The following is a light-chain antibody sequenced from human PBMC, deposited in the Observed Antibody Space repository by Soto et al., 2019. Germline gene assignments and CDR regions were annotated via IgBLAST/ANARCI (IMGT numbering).Light chain of an antibody. CDR2: DAS. CDR1: QSISTW. Sequence: GDRVTITCRASQSISTWLAWYQQKPGKAPKLLIYDASSLESGVPSRFSGSGSGTEFTLTISSLQPEDFASYYCQQYNSYSEAFGQGTKVELK. V-gene: IGKV1-5*01. CDR3: QQYNSYSEA. J-gene: IGKJ1*01.